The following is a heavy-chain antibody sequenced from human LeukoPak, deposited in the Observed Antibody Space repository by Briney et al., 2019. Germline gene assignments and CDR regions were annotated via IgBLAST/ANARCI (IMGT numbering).Heavy chain of an antibody. V-gene: IGHV3-21*01. CDR3: ARDGYYYDSSGSGGWYFDL. D-gene: IGHD3-22*01. Sequence: GGSLRLSCAASGFTFSSYRMNWVRQAPGKGLEWVSSISSSSSYIYYADSVKGRFTISRDNAKNSLYLQMNSLRAEDTAVYYCARDGYYYDSSGSGGWYFDLWGRGTLVTVSS. J-gene: IGHJ2*01. CDR2: ISSSSSYI. CDR1: GFTFSSYR.